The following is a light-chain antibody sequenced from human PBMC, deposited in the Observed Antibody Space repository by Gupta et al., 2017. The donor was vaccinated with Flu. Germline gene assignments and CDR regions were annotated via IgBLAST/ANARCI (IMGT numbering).Light chain of an antibody. J-gene: IGLJ7*01. CDR3: QSYAKSLSGAV. CDR1: SSNIGAAFD. V-gene: IGLV1-40*01. CDR2: VNF. Sequence: VTISCSGSSSNIGAAFDVHWYRQLPGADPTRLIWVNFNRPSGVPDRFSGSKSGTSASRAITGLQAEDEALYDGQSYAKSLSGAVFGGGTQLT.